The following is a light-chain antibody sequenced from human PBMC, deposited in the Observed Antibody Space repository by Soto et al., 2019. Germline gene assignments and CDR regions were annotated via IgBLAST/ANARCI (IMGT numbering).Light chain of an antibody. Sequence: QAVVTQEPSFSVSPGGTVTLTCGLSSGSVSTTYFPSWYQQTPGQAPRTLIYNTNIRSSGVPDRFSGSILGNKAALTITGAQSDDESDYYCALYRTSGVSVFCGGTKLTV. CDR1: SGSVSTTYF. J-gene: IGLJ3*02. CDR3: ALYRTSGVSV. CDR2: NTN. V-gene: IGLV8-61*01.